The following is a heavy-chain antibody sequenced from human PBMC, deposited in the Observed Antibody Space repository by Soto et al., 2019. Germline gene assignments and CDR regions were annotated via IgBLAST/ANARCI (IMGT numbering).Heavy chain of an antibody. CDR3: AKDRRGGGHSGYGAHFYYFYAVDV. D-gene: IGHD5-12*01. CDR2: INPTSGDT. Sequence: ASVKVSCKASGYTLTGYYMHWVRQAPGQGLEWMGWINPTSGDTNYAQKFQGRVTVTRDTSINTAYMELSRLRPDDTAVYYCAKDRRGGGHSGYGAHFYYFYAVDVWGQGTTVTVSS. CDR1: GYTLTGYY. V-gene: IGHV1-2*02. J-gene: IGHJ6*02.